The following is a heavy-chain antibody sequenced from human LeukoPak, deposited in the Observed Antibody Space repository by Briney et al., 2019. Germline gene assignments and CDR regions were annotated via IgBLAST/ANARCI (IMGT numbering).Heavy chain of an antibody. D-gene: IGHD3-10*01. J-gene: IGHJ4*02. CDR1: GGSFSGYY. V-gene: IGHV4-34*01. CDR2: INHSGST. Sequence: SETLSLTCAVYGGSFSGYYWSWIRQPPGKGLEWIGEINHSGSTNYNPSLKSRVTISVDTSKNQFSLKLSSVTAADTAVYYCAGQQEGSGGYFDYWGQGTLVTVSS. CDR3: AGQQEGSGGYFDY.